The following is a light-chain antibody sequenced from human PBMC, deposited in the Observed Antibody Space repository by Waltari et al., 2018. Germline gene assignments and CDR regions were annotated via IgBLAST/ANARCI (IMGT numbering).Light chain of an antibody. CDR3: QHYVNLPVT. Sequence: DIVLMQSPWALSLSPGERATLSCRASQSVGRSLAWYQQKPGQAPRLLIYDTSSRATGTPGRFSGSGSGTDFSLAISSLEPEDFAVYFCQHYVNLPVTFGQGTKVEI. J-gene: IGKJ1*01. CDR2: DTS. CDR1: QSVGRS. V-gene: IGKV3-20*01.